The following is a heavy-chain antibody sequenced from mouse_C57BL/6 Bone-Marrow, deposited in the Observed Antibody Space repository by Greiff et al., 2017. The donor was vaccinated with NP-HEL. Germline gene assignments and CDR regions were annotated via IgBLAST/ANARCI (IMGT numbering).Heavy chain of an antibody. CDR2: INPYNGGT. Sequence: EVKLQESGPVLVKPGASVKMSCKASGYTFTDYYMNWVKQSHGKSLEWIGVINPYNGGTSYNQKFKGKATLTVDKSSSTAYMELNSLTSEDSAVYYCAREGYTWYFDVWGTGTTVTVSS. CDR3: AREGYTWYFDV. V-gene: IGHV1-19*01. CDR1: GYTFTDYY. J-gene: IGHJ1*03.